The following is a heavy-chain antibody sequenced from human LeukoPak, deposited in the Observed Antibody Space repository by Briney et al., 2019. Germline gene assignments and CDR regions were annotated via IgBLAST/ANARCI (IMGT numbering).Heavy chain of an antibody. CDR2: IWYDGSNK. CDR3: ARDPRIEWELYFDY. V-gene: IGHV3-33*01. Sequence: GRSLRLSCAASGFTFSSYGMHWVRQAPGKGLEWVAVIWYDGSNKYYADSVKGRFTISRDNPKNTLYLQMNSLRAEDTAVYYCARDPRIEWELYFDYWGQGTLVTVSS. J-gene: IGHJ4*02. D-gene: IGHD1-26*01. CDR1: GFTFSSYG.